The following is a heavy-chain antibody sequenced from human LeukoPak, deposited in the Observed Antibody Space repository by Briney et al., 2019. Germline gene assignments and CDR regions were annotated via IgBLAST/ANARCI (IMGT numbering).Heavy chain of an antibody. CDR3: AGKGSSWPLDY. D-gene: IGHD6-13*01. CDR1: GGSFSGYY. V-gene: IGHV4-34*01. Sequence: SETLSLTCAVYGGSFSGYYWSWIRQPPGKGLEWIGEINHSGSTNYNPPLKSRVTISVDTSKNQFSLKLSSVTAADTAVYYCAGKGSSWPLDYWGQGTLVTVSS. J-gene: IGHJ4*02. CDR2: INHSGST.